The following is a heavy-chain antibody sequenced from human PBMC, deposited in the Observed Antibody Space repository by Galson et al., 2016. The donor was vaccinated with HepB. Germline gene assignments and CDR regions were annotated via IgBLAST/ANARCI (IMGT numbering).Heavy chain of an antibody. Sequence: SLRLSCAASGFAFSSYTITWVRQAPGKGLEWVSGISGSGGNTYYAGSVKGRFTISRDHSKNTLYRQMNSLRAEDTAVYYCATTIDYFDTSGYEFDYWGQGTLVTVSS. J-gene: IGHJ4*02. D-gene: IGHD3-22*01. CDR1: GFAFSSYT. CDR3: ATTIDYFDTSGYEFDY. V-gene: IGHV3-23*01. CDR2: ISGSGGNT.